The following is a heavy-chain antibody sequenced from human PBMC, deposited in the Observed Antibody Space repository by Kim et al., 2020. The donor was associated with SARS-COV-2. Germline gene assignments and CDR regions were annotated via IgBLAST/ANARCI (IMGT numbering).Heavy chain of an antibody. CDR2: IYSGGSST. J-gene: IGHJ6*02. Sequence: GGSLRLSCAASGFTFSSYAMSWVRQAPGKGLEWVSVIYSGGSSTYYADSVKGRFTISRDNSKNTLYLQMNSLRAEDTAVYYCAKDMGLLWFGELFGMDVWGQGTTVTVSS. D-gene: IGHD3-10*01. CDR3: AKDMGLLWFGELFGMDV. CDR1: GFTFSSYA. V-gene: IGHV3-23*03.